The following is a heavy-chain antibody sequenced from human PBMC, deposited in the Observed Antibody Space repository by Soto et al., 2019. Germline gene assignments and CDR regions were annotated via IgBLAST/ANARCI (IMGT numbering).Heavy chain of an antibody. CDR1: GFTFSSYG. Sequence: QVQLVESGGGVVQPGRSLRLSCAASGFTFSSYGMHWVRQAPGKGLEWVAVISYDGSNKYYADSVKGRFTISRDNSKNTLYLQMNSLRAEDTAVYYCAKSVAIFGVVIIPVYYFDYWGQGTLVTVSS. V-gene: IGHV3-30*18. D-gene: IGHD3-3*01. J-gene: IGHJ4*02. CDR2: ISYDGSNK. CDR3: AKSVAIFGVVIIPVYYFDY.